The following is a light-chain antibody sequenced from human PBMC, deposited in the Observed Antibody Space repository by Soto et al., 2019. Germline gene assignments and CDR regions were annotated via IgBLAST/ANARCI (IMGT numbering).Light chain of an antibody. CDR3: QQYNNWPG. Sequence: ELVMTQSPATLSVSPGERATLSCRASQSVSSNLAWYQQKPGQAPSLLIYGASTRATGIPARFSGSGSGTDFTLTISSLQSEDFAVYYCQQYNNWPGFGPGTKVDIK. J-gene: IGKJ3*01. CDR1: QSVSSN. V-gene: IGKV3-15*01. CDR2: GAS.